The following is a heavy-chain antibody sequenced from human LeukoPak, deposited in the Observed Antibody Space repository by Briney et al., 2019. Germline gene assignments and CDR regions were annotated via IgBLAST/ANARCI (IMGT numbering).Heavy chain of an antibody. J-gene: IGHJ6*02. CDR1: GGSISSGDYY. Sequence: SQTLSLTCTVSGGSISSGDYYWSWIRQPPGKGLEWIGYIYYSGSTYYNPSPKSRVTISVDTSKNQFSLKLSSVTAADTAVYYCARDVPVAWDRYGMDVWGQGTTVTVSS. D-gene: IGHD1-26*01. CDR2: IYYSGST. CDR3: ARDVPVAWDRYGMDV. V-gene: IGHV4-30-4*01.